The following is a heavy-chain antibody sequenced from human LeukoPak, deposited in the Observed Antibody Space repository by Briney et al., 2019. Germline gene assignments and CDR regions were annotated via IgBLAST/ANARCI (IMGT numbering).Heavy chain of an antibody. Sequence: PSETLSLTCTVSGGSISSYYWSWIRQPPGKGLEWIGYIYYSGSTNYNPSLKSRVTISVDTSKNQFSLKLSSVTAADTAVYYCARGGYDFWSGYYIGYYFDYWGQGTLVTFSS. J-gene: IGHJ4*02. CDR2: IYYSGST. CDR1: GGSISSYY. V-gene: IGHV4-59*01. D-gene: IGHD3-3*01. CDR3: ARGGYDFWSGYYIGYYFDY.